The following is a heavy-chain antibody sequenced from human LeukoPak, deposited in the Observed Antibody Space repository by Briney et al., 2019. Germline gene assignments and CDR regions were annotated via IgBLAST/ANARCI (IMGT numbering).Heavy chain of an antibody. CDR3: AREGGPGSARGYYDY. CDR1: GFTFSDYY. D-gene: IGHD6-25*01. CDR2: ISSSGSTI. Sequence: GGSLRLSCAASGFTFSDYYMNWVRQAPGKGLEWVSYISSSGSTIFSADSVKGRFTISRDNAKNSLYLQMNSLRAEDTAVYHCAREGGPGSARGYYDYWGQGTLVTVSS. V-gene: IGHV3-11*04. J-gene: IGHJ4*02.